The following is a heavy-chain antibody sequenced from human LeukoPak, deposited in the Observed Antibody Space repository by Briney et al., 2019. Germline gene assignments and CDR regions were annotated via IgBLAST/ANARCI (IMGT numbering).Heavy chain of an antibody. V-gene: IGHV1-2*06. CDR3: ASDSHIVVVTAIHRYFQH. CDR1: GYTFTGYY. CDR2: INPNSGGT. J-gene: IGHJ1*01. Sequence: ASVKVSCXASGYTFTGYYMHWVRQAHGQGLEWMARINPNSGGTNYAQKFQGRVTMTRDTSISTAYMELSRLRSDDTAVYYCASDSHIVVVTAIHRYFQHWGQGTLVTVSS. D-gene: IGHD2-21*02.